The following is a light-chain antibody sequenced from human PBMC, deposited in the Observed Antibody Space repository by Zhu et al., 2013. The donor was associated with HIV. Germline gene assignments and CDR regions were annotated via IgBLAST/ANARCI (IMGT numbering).Light chain of an antibody. V-gene: IGKV1-27*01. CDR1: QGISNY. CDR2: AAF. CDR3: QQYGNSPGYT. J-gene: IGKJ2*01. Sequence: DIQMTQSPSSLSASVGDTVTITCRASQGISNYLAWYQQKPGKVPKLLIYAAFNLQSGVPSRFSGSGSGTDFTLTINSLQPEDVATYFCQQYGNSPGYTFGQGTNLEIK.